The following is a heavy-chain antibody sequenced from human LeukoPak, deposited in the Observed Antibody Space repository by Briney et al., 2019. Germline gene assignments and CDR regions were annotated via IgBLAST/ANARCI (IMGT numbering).Heavy chain of an antibody. J-gene: IGHJ3*02. CDR2: IYSSGST. CDR3: ARGIAAASERALDI. CDR1: GGSISSYY. V-gene: IGHV4-4*07. D-gene: IGHD6-13*01. Sequence: PSETLSLTCTVSGGSISSYYWSWIRQPAGKGLEWIGRIYSSGSTDYNPSLKSRVTMSVDTSKNQFSLKMNSVTAADTAVYYCARGIAAASERALDIWGQGTMVSVSS.